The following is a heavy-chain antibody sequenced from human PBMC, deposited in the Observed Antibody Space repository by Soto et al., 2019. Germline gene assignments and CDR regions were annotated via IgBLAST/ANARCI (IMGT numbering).Heavy chain of an antibody. J-gene: IGHJ4*02. V-gene: IGHV3-23*01. D-gene: IGHD3-16*02. Sequence: GGSLRLSCAASGFTFSSYVMSWVRQAPGKGLEWVSAISGSGTSTYYADSVKGRFTISRDNSKNTLFLQMSSLRVEDTAVYYCARDRLRLGELSLIGYFDYWGQGTLVTVSS. CDR1: GFTFSSYV. CDR3: ARDRLRLGELSLIGYFDY. CDR2: ISGSGTST.